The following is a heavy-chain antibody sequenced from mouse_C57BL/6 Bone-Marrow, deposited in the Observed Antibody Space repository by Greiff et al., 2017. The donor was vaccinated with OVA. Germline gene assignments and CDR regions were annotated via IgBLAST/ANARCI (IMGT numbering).Heavy chain of an antibody. J-gene: IGHJ1*03. CDR1: GYTFTSYW. CDR3: TRWWLLRRWYFDV. CDR2: IYPGNSDT. D-gene: IGHD2-3*01. V-gene: IGHV1-5*01. Sequence: EVQRVESGTVLARPGASVKMSCKTSGYTFTSYWMHWVKQRPGQGLEWIGAIYPGNSDTSYNQKFKGKAKLTAVTSASTAYMELSSLTNEDSAVYYCTRWWLLRRWYFDVWGTGTTVTVSS.